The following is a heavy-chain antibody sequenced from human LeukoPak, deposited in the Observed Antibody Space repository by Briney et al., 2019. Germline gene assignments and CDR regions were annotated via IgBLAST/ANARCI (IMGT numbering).Heavy chain of an antibody. CDR3: AKHTSSGCYGRDALDS. V-gene: IGHV3-23*01. D-gene: IGHD6-19*01. J-gene: IGHJ3*02. Sequence: PGGSLRLSCAASGFTFTNYAMSWVRQAPGKGLEWVSAISGSGGSAHYADSVKGRFTISRDTTKNTLYLHMKSLRAEDTAVYNCAKHTSSGCYGRDALDSWGQGTLVTVSS. CDR2: ISGSGGSA. CDR1: GFTFTNYA.